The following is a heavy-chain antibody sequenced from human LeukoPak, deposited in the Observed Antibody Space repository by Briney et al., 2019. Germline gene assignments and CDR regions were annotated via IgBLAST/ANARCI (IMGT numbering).Heavy chain of an antibody. Sequence: PGGSLRLSCAASGFTFSSYWMHWVRQAPGKGLVWVSRINSDGSSTSYADSVKGRFTISRDNAKNTLYLQMNSLRAEDTAVYYCTRAIYGANWFDPWGQGTLVTVSS. CDR3: TRAIYGANWFDP. CDR2: INSDGSST. J-gene: IGHJ5*02. D-gene: IGHD4-17*01. CDR1: GFTFSSYW. V-gene: IGHV3-74*01.